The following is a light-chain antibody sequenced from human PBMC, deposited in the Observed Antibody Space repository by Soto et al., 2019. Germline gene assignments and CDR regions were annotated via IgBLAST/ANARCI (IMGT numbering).Light chain of an antibody. CDR2: AAS. Sequence: DIQMTQSPSSRSASVGDTVTITCRASQGISSYLAWYQQKPGQVPNLLIYAASTLQSGVPSRFSGSGSGTDFTLTISSLRPEDVATYYCQKYNNAPRTFGQGTKVEI. CDR3: QKYNNAPRT. V-gene: IGKV1-27*01. J-gene: IGKJ1*01. CDR1: QGISSY.